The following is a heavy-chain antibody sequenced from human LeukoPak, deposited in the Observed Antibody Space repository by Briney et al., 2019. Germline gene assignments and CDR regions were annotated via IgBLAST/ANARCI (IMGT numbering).Heavy chain of an antibody. V-gene: IGHV1-8*01. J-gene: IGHJ6*02. CDR2: MNADSGHT. CDR3: ARGMFDNSGHYYYFYYALDV. Sequence: ASVKVSCKASGYTFTSYHIDWVRQAPGQGPEWMGWMNADSGHTGYAQNLEGRVTMTRDTSTNTAYMELRSLRSEDTAVYFCARGMFDNSGHYYYFYYALDVWGQGTTVTVSS. CDR1: GYTFTSYH. D-gene: IGHD3-22*01.